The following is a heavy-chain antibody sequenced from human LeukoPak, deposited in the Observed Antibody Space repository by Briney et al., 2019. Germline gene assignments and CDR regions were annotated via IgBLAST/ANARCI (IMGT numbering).Heavy chain of an antibody. CDR2: ISSSSSYI. V-gene: IGHV3-21*01. CDR3: ARTTIFGVVDAFDI. CDR1: GFTFSSYS. J-gene: IGHJ3*02. D-gene: IGHD3-3*01. Sequence: GGSLRLSCAASGFTFSSYSMNWVRQAPGKGLEWVSSISSSSSYIYYADSVKGRFTISRDNAKNSLYLQMNSLRAEDTAVYYCARTTIFGVVDAFDIWGQGTMVTVSS.